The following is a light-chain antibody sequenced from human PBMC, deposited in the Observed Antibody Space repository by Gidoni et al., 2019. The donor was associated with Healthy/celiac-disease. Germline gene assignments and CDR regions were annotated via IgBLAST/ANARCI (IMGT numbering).Light chain of an antibody. Sequence: SYELTQPPSVSVSPGQTASITCSGDKLGDKYACWYQQKPRQSPVLVIYQDSKRPSGIPERFSGAKSGNTATLTISGTQAMDEADYYCQAWDSSFVVFGGGTKLTVL. V-gene: IGLV3-1*01. CDR3: QAWDSSFVV. J-gene: IGLJ2*01. CDR2: QDS. CDR1: KLGDKY.